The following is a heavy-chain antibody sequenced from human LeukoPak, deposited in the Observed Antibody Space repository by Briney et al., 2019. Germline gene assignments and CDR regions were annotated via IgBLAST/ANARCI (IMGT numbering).Heavy chain of an antibody. CDR2: IKQDGSEK. Sequence: GGSLRLSCAASGFTLSSYWMSWVRQAPGKGLEWVANIKQDGSEKYYVDSVKGRFTISRDSAKNSLYLQMNSLRAEDTAVYYCARGLYVGRWGQGTLVTVSS. J-gene: IGHJ4*02. CDR3: ARGLYVGR. V-gene: IGHV3-7*01. D-gene: IGHD3-16*01. CDR1: GFTLSSYW.